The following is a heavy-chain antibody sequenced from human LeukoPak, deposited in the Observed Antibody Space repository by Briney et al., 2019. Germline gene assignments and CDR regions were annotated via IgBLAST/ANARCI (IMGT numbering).Heavy chain of an antibody. CDR2: ISGSGGST. D-gene: IGHD5-24*01. J-gene: IGHJ4*02. CDR1: GFTFSSYG. CDR3: ARVEMATTHFDY. Sequence: PGGSLRLSCAASGFTFSSYGMHWVRQAPGKGLEWVSAISGSGGSTYYADSVKGRFTISRDNSKNTLYLQMNSLRAEDTAVYYCARVEMATTHFDYWGQGTLVTVSS. V-gene: IGHV3-23*01.